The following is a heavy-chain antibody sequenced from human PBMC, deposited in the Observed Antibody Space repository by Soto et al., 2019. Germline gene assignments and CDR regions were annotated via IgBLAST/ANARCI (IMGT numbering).Heavy chain of an antibody. CDR3: ARERAVGIAVALNWFDP. J-gene: IGHJ5*02. CDR2: ISSSSSTI. V-gene: IGHV3-48*02. D-gene: IGHD6-19*01. Sequence: EVQLVESGGGLVQPGGSLRLSCAASGFTFSRYSMNWVRKAPGKGLEWVSYISSSSSTIYYADSVKGRFTISRDNAKNSLYLQMNSLRDEDTAVYYCARERAVGIAVALNWFDPWGQGTLVTVSS. CDR1: GFTFSRYS.